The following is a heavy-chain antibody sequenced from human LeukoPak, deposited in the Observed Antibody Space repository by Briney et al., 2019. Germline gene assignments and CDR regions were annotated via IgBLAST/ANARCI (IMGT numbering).Heavy chain of an antibody. V-gene: IGHV1-2*02. J-gene: IGHJ5*02. CDR3: ARDAVRSDAPPSNWFDP. Sequence: ASVKVSCKASGYTFTGYYMHWVRQAPGQGLEWMGWINPNSGGTNYAQKFQGRVAMTRDTSISTAYMELSRLRSDDMAVYYCARDAVRSDAPPSNWFDPWGQGTLVTVSS. CDR2: INPNSGGT. D-gene: IGHD4-17*01. CDR1: GYTFTGYY.